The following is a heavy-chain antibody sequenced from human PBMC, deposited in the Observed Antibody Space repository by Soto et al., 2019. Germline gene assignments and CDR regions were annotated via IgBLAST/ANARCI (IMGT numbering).Heavy chain of an antibody. CDR1: GGSISSTDYY. J-gene: IGHJ3*02. CDR3: ARQLRITIFGVVTHAFDI. D-gene: IGHD3-3*01. Sequence: QLQLQESGPGLVKPSETLSLTCTVSGGSISSTDYYWGWIRQPPGKGLEWIGSIYYSGNTYYNPSLKSRVSISADTSRNQFSLKLSSVTAADTTVYFCARQLRITIFGVVTHAFDIWGQGTMVTVSS. V-gene: IGHV4-39*01. CDR2: IYYSGNT.